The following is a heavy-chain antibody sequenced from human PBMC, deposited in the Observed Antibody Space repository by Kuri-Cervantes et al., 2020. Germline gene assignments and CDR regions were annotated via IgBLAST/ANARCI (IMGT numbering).Heavy chain of an antibody. V-gene: IGHV1-2*02. CDR3: ARDRVRGITGTTEWFDP. D-gene: IGHD1-7*01. CDR2: INPNSGGT. J-gene: IGHJ5*02. Sequence: ASVKVSCKASGYTFTGYYMHWVRQAPGQGLEWMGWINPNSGGTNYAQKFQGRVTMTRDTSISTAYMELSKLRSDDTAVYYCARDRVRGITGTTEWFDPWGQGTLVTVSS. CDR1: GYTFTGYY.